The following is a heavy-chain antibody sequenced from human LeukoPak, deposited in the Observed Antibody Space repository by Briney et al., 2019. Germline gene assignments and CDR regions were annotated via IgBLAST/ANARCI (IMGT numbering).Heavy chain of an antibody. CDR1: GFPFSAYS. Sequence: GGSLRLSCAASGFPFSAYSMNWVRQAPGKGLEWVSSISGSSSYMFYADSVKGRFTISRDNAKNSLYLQMNSLRADDTAAYYCARADCSSTSCYELDYWGQGTLVTVSS. CDR2: ISGSSSYM. CDR3: ARADCSSTSCYELDY. D-gene: IGHD2-2*01. J-gene: IGHJ4*02. V-gene: IGHV3-21*01.